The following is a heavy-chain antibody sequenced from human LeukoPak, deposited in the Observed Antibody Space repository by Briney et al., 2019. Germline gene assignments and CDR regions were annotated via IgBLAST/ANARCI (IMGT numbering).Heavy chain of an antibody. V-gene: IGHV1-69*02. CDR1: GGTFSSYT. J-gene: IGHJ3*02. CDR3: ARGLISDAFEI. D-gene: IGHD2-8*01. Sequence: SVKVSCKASGGTFSSYTISWVRQAPGQGLEWMGRITPILGVANYAQKFQGRVTITADKSTSTGYMELSSLRSEDTAVYYCARGLISDAFEIWGQGTTVTVSS. CDR2: ITPILGVA.